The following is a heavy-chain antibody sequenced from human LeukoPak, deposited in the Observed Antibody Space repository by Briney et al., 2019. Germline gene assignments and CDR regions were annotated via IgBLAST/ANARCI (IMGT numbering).Heavy chain of an antibody. CDR3: ARDSRGWFFDY. V-gene: IGHV3-30-3*01. Sequence: GGSLRLSCAASGFTFSSYAMHWVRQAPGKGLEWVAVISYDGSNKYYADSVKGRFTISRDNSKNTLYLQMNSLRAEDTAVYYCARDSRGWFFDYRGQGTLVTVSS. J-gene: IGHJ4*02. CDR1: GFTFSSYA. D-gene: IGHD6-19*01. CDR2: ISYDGSNK.